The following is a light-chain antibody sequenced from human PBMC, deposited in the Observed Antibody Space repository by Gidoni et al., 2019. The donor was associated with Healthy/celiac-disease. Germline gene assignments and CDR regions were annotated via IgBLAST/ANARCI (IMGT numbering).Light chain of an antibody. CDR1: SSKIGSNY. Sequence: QSVLTQPPSASGTPGQRVTISCSGSSSKIGSNYVYWYQQLPGTAPKLLIYRNNQRPSGVPDRVSGSKSGTSASLAISGLRSEDEADYYCAAWDDSLSGRVFGGGTKLTVL. CDR3: AAWDDSLSGRV. CDR2: RNN. J-gene: IGLJ3*02. V-gene: IGLV1-47*01.